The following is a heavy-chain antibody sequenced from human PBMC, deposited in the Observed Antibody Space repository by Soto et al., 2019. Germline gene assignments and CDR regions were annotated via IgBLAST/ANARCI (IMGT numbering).Heavy chain of an antibody. CDR3: VRAGGVGTNWGYY. CDR1: GYTFRGYG. D-gene: IGHD3-3*01. J-gene: IGHJ4*02. Sequence: EVQVVASGGGLVQPGGSLRLSCAAFGYTFRGYGMIWVRQAPGKGLECVSYISSDETIVNYADSVKGRFTISTDSAKSSLFLQRNSLRDEDTAVYYCVRAGGVGTNWGYYWGQGAQVAVSS. CDR2: ISSDETIV. V-gene: IGHV3-48*02.